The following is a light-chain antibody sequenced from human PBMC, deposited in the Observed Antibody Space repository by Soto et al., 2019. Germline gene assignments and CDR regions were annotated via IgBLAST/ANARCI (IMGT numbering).Light chain of an antibody. CDR1: QSVTSN. J-gene: IGKJ1*01. CDR3: QQYSNSPRT. CDR2: AAS. V-gene: IGKV3D-15*01. Sequence: EVVVTQSPSTLSVSPGERATLSCRASQSVTSNLAWYQQKPGQAPRLLIFAASTRATVIPARFRGSGSGTEFTLTISNLESEDFAVYYCQQYSNSPRTFGQGTKVDIK.